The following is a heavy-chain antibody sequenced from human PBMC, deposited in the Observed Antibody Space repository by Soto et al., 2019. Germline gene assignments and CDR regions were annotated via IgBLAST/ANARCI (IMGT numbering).Heavy chain of an antibody. V-gene: IGHV3-30*03. J-gene: IGHJ6*02. CDR2: ISYDGSNK. CDR3: ARDRSGSYSRLYYYGMDV. D-gene: IGHD1-26*01. CDR1: GFTFSSYG. Sequence: GGSLRLSCAASGFTFSSYGMHWVRQAPGKGLEWVAVISYDGSNKYYADSVKGRITISRDNSKKTLYLQMNSLRAEDTAVFYCARDRSGSYSRLYYYGMDVWGQGTTVTVSS.